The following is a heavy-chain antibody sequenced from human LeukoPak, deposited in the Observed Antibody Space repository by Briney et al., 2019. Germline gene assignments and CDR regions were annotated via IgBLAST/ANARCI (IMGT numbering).Heavy chain of an antibody. CDR1: GFIFTVYC. J-gene: IGHJ4*02. CDR3: ARDVPYCSGGSCYSDYFDY. V-gene: IGHV3-30*02. Sequence: RGGSETLSCAVSGFIFTVYCVHWVRQAPGEGINCVIFIGYDGNNKYYADSVKGRFTISRDNPKNTLYLQMNSLRAEDTAVYYCARDVPYCSGGSCYSDYFDYWGQETLVTVSS. CDR2: IGYDGNNK. D-gene: IGHD2-15*01.